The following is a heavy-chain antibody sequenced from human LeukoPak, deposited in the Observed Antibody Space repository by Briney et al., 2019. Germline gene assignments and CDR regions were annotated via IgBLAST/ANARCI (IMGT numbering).Heavy chain of an antibody. CDR1: GGSLSTYS. Sequence: TSETLSLTCTVAGGSLSTYSWNWIRQPPGKGLEWIGRIYASGRTMYNPSLQSRITISVDTSNNHFSLQLTSVTAADTAVYYCARNDSSGYFDYWGQGTLVTVSS. CDR2: IYASGRT. J-gene: IGHJ4*02. D-gene: IGHD3-22*01. V-gene: IGHV4-4*07. CDR3: ARNDSSGYFDY.